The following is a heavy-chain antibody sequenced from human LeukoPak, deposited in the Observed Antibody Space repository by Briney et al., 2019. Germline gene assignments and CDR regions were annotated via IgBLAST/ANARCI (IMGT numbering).Heavy chain of an antibody. CDR1: GFTFSSYE. CDR2: ISYDGSNK. Sequence: GGSLRLSCAASGFTFSSYEMNWVRQAPGKGLEWVAVISYDGSNKYYADSVKGRFTISRDNSKNTLYLQMNSLRAEDTAVYYCAKDHLKDVVAAFNWGQGTLVTVSS. V-gene: IGHV3-30*18. J-gene: IGHJ4*02. D-gene: IGHD2-15*01. CDR3: AKDHLKDVVAAFN.